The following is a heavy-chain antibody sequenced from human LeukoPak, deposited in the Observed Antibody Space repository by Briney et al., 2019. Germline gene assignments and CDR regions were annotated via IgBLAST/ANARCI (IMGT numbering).Heavy chain of an antibody. J-gene: IGHJ4*02. CDR2: IYYSGST. CDR1: GGSISSGGYY. V-gene: IGHV4-31*03. D-gene: IGHD6-13*01. Sequence: SETLSLTCTVSGGSISSGGYYWSWIRQHPGKGLEWIGYIYYSGSTYYNPSLKSRVTISVDTSKNQFSLKLSSVTAADTAVYYCARVGSSIWKIDYWGQGTLVTVSS. CDR3: ARVGSSIWKIDY.